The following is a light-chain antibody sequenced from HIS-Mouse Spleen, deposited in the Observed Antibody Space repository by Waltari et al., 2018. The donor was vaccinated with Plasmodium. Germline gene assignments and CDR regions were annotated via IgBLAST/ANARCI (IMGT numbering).Light chain of an antibody. Sequence: DIQMTQSPSTLSASVGHRVTITCRASQSISSRLAWSQQKPGKAPKLLIYKASSLESGVPSRFSGSGSGTEFTLTISSLQPDDFATYYCQQYNSYSWTFGQGTKVEIK. J-gene: IGKJ1*01. CDR3: QQYNSYSWT. CDR1: QSISSR. V-gene: IGKV1-5*03. CDR2: KAS.